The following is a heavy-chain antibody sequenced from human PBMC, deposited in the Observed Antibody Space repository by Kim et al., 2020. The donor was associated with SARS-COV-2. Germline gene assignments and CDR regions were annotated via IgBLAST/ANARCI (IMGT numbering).Heavy chain of an antibody. CDR3: AKGKYYYDQSWSDP. Sequence: ADSVRGRFTISRDNTKNTLYLQMKSLRAEDTAVYYCAKGKYYYDQSWSDPWGQGTLVTVSS. V-gene: IGHV3-23*01. J-gene: IGHJ5*02. D-gene: IGHD3-22*01.